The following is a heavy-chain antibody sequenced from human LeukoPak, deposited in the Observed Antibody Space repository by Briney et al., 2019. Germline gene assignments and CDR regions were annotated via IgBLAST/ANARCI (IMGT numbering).Heavy chain of an antibody. CDR1: VYMFTGYY. V-gene: IGHV1-2*02. Sequence: ASVKVSCKASVYMFTGYYMHWVRQAPGQGLEWMGWINPNSGGTNYAQKFQGRVTMTRDTSISTAYMELSSLRPDDTAVYYCARGYCSGDCFTLFDYWGQGTLVTVSS. J-gene: IGHJ4*02. D-gene: IGHD2-21*02. CDR3: ARGYCSGDCFTLFDY. CDR2: INPNSGGT.